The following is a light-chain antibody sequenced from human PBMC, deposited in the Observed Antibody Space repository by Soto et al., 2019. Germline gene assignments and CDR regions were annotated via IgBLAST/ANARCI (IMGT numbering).Light chain of an antibody. V-gene: IGLV2-11*01. J-gene: IGLJ3*02. CDR3: CSFAGSYTFWV. Sequence: QSVLTQPRSVSGSPGQSVTISCTGTSSDVGDYNYVSWYQQYPGKAPKLVIYDVSKRPSGVPDRFSGSKSDNTASLTISGLQAEDEADYYCCSFAGSYTFWVFGGGTKLTVL. CDR1: SSDVGDYNY. CDR2: DVS.